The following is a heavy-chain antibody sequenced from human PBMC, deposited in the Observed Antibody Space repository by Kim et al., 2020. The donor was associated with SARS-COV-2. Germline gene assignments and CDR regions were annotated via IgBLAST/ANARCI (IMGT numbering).Heavy chain of an antibody. V-gene: IGHV7-4-1*02. CDR2: INTNTGNP. Sequence: ASVKVSCKASGYTFTSYAMNWVRQAPGQGLEWMGWINTNTGNPTYAQGFTGRFVFSLDTSVSTAYLQISSLKAEDTAVYYCAREDYYDSSGYSVGDYYYYYGMEVWGQGTTVTVSS. J-gene: IGHJ6*02. D-gene: IGHD3-22*01. CDR3: AREDYYDSSGYSVGDYYYYYGMEV. CDR1: GYTFTSYA.